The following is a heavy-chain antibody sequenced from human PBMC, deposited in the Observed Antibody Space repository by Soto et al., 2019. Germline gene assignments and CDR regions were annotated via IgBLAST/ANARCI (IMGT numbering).Heavy chain of an antibody. D-gene: IGHD3-22*01. V-gene: IGHV3-23*01. CDR3: AKNEYYYDSSAPLGAFDI. J-gene: IGHJ3*02. CDR2: ISGSGGST. Sequence: PGGSLRLSCAASGFTFSSYAMSWVRQAPGKGLEWVSAISGSGGSTYYADSVKGRFTISRDNSKNTLYLQMNSLRAEDTAVYYCAKNEYYYDSSAPLGAFDIWGQGTMVTVSS. CDR1: GFTFSSYA.